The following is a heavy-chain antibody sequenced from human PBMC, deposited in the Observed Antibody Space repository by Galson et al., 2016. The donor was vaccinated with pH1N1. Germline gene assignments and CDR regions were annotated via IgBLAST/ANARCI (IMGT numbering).Heavy chain of an antibody. CDR2: IKEDGSET. V-gene: IGHV3-7*01. Sequence: SLRLSCAASGSTFNNYWMHWVRQVPGKGLEWVANIKEDGSETYYVDSVRGRFTISRDNAKNSLYLQMNSLRDEETSLYYCARAIGSRSAYWGQGTLVTVSS. D-gene: IGHD3-16*02. J-gene: IGHJ4*02. CDR1: GSTFNNYW. CDR3: ARAIGSRSAY.